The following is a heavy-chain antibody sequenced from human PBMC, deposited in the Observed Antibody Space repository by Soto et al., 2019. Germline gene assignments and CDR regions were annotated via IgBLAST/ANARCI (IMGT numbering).Heavy chain of an antibody. CDR2: IRESGNHT. CDR3: TKSDGCGGGACYTGTYYYFDV. CDR1: GFPSSTYA. J-gene: IGHJ2*01. V-gene: IGHV3-23*01. D-gene: IGHD3-16*02. Sequence: DVQLLESGGGLVEPGGSLTLSCAASGFPSSTYALNWVRQAPGKGPERVSTIRESGNHTHYADSVKGRFTISRDKSKNTMSLQMNSLRVDDTAIYYCTKSDGCGGGACYTGTYYYFDVWGRGTLVTVSS.